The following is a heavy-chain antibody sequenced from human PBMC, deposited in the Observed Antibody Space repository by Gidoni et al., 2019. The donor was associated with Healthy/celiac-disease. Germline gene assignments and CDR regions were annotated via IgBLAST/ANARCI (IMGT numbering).Heavy chain of an antibody. CDR1: GFTFGDYG. D-gene: IGHD3-22*01. CDR3: SRENYDSSGYYYEAGWFDP. V-gene: IGHV3-49*05. Sequence: EVQLVESGGGLVKPGRSLRLSCTVSGFTFGDYGMNWFRQAPGKGLEWVAFIRSKAYGGTTEYAASVKGRFTISRDDSKNIAYLQMNSLKTEDTAVYYCSRENYDSSGYYYEAGWFDPWGQGTLVTVSS. CDR2: IRSKAYGGTT. J-gene: IGHJ5*02.